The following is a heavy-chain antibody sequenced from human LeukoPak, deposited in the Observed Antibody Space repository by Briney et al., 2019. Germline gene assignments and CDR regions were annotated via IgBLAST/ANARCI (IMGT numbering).Heavy chain of an antibody. J-gene: IGHJ5*02. Sequence: GGSLRLSCAASGFSLRSSEMNWVRQAPRKGPEWVAHINSADNVEYYTDSVRGRFTMSRDNAKDLLYLQMNSLRDEDTAVYYCARDTVNGPFVISLDLWGQGVLVTVSS. CDR3: ARDTVNGPFVISLDL. CDR1: GFSLRSSE. CDR2: INSADNVE. V-gene: IGHV3-48*03. D-gene: IGHD2-8*01.